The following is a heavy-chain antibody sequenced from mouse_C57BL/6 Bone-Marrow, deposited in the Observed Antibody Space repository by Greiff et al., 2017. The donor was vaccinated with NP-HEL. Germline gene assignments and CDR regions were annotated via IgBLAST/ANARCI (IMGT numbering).Heavy chain of an antibody. CDR2: FYPGSGSI. D-gene: IGHD2-5*01. CDR3: ARHEDLSNYFSWFAY. J-gene: IGHJ3*01. CDR1: GYAFTEYT. Sequence: VHLVESGAELVKPGASVKLSCKASGYAFTEYTIHWVKQRSGQGLEWIGWFYPGSGSIKYNEKFKDKATLTADKSSSTVYMELSRLTSEDSAVYFCARHEDLSNYFSWFAYWGQGTLVTVSA. V-gene: IGHV1-62-2*01.